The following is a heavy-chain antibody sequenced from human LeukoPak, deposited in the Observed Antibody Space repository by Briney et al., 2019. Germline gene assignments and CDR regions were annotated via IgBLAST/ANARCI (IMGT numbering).Heavy chain of an antibody. CDR1: GGSFSGYY. CDR2: INHSGST. Sequence: SETLSLTCAVYGGSFSGYYWSWIRQPPGKGLEWIGEINHSGSTNYNPSLKSRVTISVDTSKNQFSLKLSSVTAADTAVYYCARRGNYGSGSYYNPLFRFDPWGQGTLVTVSS. J-gene: IGHJ5*02. CDR3: ARRGNYGSGSYYNPLFRFDP. D-gene: IGHD3-10*01. V-gene: IGHV4-34*01.